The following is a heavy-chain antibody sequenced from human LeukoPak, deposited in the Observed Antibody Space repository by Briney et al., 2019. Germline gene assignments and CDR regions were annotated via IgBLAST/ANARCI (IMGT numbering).Heavy chain of an antibody. V-gene: IGHV1-2*06. D-gene: IGHD6-19*01. Sequence: ASVKVSCKASGYTFTGYYMHWVRQAPGQGLEWMGRINPNSGGTNYAQKLQGRVTMTTDTSTSTAYMELRSLRSDDTAVYYCARGEVAVAGTRRRRSQYYFDYWGQGTLVTVSS. J-gene: IGHJ4*02. CDR3: ARGEVAVAGTRRRRSQYYFDY. CDR1: GYTFTGYY. CDR2: INPNSGGT.